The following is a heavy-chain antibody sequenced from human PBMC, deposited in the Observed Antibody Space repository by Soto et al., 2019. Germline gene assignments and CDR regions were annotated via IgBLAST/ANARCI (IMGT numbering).Heavy chain of an antibody. CDR3: ARGRSIAARPYNWFDP. Sequence: QVQLVQSGAEVKKPGASVKVSCKASGYTFTSYDINWVRQATGQGLEWMGWMNPNSGNTGYAQKFQGRVTMTRNTSISTAYMELSSLRSEDTAVYYCARGRSIAARPYNWFDPWGQGTLVTVSS. J-gene: IGHJ5*02. CDR2: MNPNSGNT. CDR1: GYTFTSYD. V-gene: IGHV1-8*01. D-gene: IGHD6-6*01.